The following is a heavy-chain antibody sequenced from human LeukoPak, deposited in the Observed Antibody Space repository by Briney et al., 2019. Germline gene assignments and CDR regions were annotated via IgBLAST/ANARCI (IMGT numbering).Heavy chain of an antibody. V-gene: IGHV1-2*02. CDR1: GYTFTGYY. D-gene: IGHD6-13*01. Sequence: ASVKVSCKASGYTFTGYYMHWVRQAPGQGLEWMGWINPNSGGTNYAQKFQGRVTMTRDTFISTAYMELSRLRSDDTAVYYCARVIAAAGTFDYWGQGTLVTVSS. CDR3: ARVIAAAGTFDY. CDR2: INPNSGGT. J-gene: IGHJ4*02.